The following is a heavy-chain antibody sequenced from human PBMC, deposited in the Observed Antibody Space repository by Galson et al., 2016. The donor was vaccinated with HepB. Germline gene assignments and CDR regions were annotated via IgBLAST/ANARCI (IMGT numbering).Heavy chain of an antibody. CDR3: ARDARTPRRVVLNDY. Sequence: SVKVSCKAFGYKFSSFGISWVRQAPGRGLEWMGRISGYTGDTHYAQKFEDRVIMTLDSSTNTVFLEMRRLKFDAAALYFCARDARTPRRVVLNDYWGRGTLATVAS. J-gene: IGHJ4*02. V-gene: IGHV1-18*01. D-gene: IGHD3-10*01. CDR2: ISGYTGDT. CDR1: GYKFSSFG.